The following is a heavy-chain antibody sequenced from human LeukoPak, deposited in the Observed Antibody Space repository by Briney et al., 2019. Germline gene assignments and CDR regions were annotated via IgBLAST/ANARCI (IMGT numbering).Heavy chain of an antibody. CDR2: INPNSGGT. D-gene: IGHD6-13*01. CDR3: AAPGIAAAGTYGMDV. Sequence: ASVKVSCKASGYTFTGYYMHWVRQAPGQGLEWMGWINPNSGGTNYAQKFQGWVTMTRDTSISTAYMELSRLRSEDTAVYYCAAPGIAAAGTYGMDVWGQGTTVTVSS. V-gene: IGHV1-2*04. CDR1: GYTFTGYY. J-gene: IGHJ6*02.